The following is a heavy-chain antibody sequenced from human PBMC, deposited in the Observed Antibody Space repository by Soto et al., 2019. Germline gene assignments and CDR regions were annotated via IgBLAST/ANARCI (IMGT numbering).Heavy chain of an antibody. J-gene: IGHJ4*02. Sequence: KTSESLSLTCTVSGGFISNYYWSWIRQSPGKGLEWIGYLHHSGSTNYNPSLKSRVTMSVDTSMNQFSLKLSSVTAADTAVYYCARAIDSSGYYFSDCWGQGTLVTVST. CDR3: ARAIDSSGYYFSDC. CDR1: GGFISNYY. D-gene: IGHD3-22*01. V-gene: IGHV4-59*01. CDR2: LHHSGST.